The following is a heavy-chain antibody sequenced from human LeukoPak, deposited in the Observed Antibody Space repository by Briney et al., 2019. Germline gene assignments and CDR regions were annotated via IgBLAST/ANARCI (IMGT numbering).Heavy chain of an antibody. CDR2: IYNSGST. Sequence: PSETLSLTCTVSGDSISSYFWSWIRQPPGKGLEWIAYIYNSGSTNYNPSLRSRVTIPVDTSKNQFSLRLSSVTAADTAVYYCAREVRVSGYFEYWGQGTLVTVSS. V-gene: IGHV4-59*01. CDR1: GDSISSYF. D-gene: IGHD1-26*01. J-gene: IGHJ4*02. CDR3: AREVRVSGYFEY.